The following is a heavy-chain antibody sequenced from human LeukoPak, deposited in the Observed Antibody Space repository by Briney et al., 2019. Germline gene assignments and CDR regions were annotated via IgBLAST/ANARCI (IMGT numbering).Heavy chain of an antibody. J-gene: IGHJ5*02. D-gene: IGHD6-13*01. V-gene: IGHV3-53*01. CDR3: ARGIAAAANEDRFDP. Sequence: GGSLRLSCAASGFTVSSNYMSWVRQAPGKGLEWVSVIYSGGSTYYADSVKGRFTISRDNSKNTLYLQMNSLRAEDTAVYYCARGIAAAANEDRFDPWGQGTLVSVSS. CDR2: IYSGGST. CDR1: GFTVSSNY.